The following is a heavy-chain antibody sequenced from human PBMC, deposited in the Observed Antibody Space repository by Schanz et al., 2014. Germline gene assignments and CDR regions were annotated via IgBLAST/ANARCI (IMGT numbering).Heavy chain of an antibody. D-gene: IGHD2-21*02. CDR2: VSSRSDEI. Sequence: VQLVESGGGLVKPGGSLRLSCSASTFTFDHYAMTWVRQAPGKGLEWVAAVSSRSDEIKYADSVRGRFTISRDNSRSTMYLQMSSLRAEDTAVYFCAKDLGVDCGDGCFKWYFDLWGRGTLVTVSS. CDR3: AKDLGVDCGDGCFKWYFDL. J-gene: IGHJ2*01. CDR1: TFTFDHYA. V-gene: IGHV3-23*04.